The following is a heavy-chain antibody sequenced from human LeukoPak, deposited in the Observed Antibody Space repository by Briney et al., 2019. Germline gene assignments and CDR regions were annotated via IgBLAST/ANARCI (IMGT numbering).Heavy chain of an antibody. CDR3: ARAGYSSGWYRPRGMDV. D-gene: IGHD6-19*01. J-gene: IGHJ6*02. Sequence: ASVKVSCKASGYTFTSYGISWVRQAPGQGLEWMGWINPNSGGTNYAQKFQGWVTMTRDTSISTAYMELSRLRSDDTAVYYCARAGYSSGWYRPRGMDVWGQGTTVTVSS. CDR1: GYTFTSYG. CDR2: INPNSGGT. V-gene: IGHV1-2*04.